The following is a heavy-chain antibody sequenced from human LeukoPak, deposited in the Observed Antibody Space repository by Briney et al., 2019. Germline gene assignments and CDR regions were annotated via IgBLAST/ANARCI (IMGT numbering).Heavy chain of an antibody. CDR2: FDPEDGET. D-gene: IGHD3-10*01. CDR3: ATLMVRGVTDAFDI. Sequence: ASVKVSCKVSGYTLTELSMHWVRHAPGKGLEWMGGFDPEDGETIYAQKFQGRVTMTEDTSTDTAYMELSSLRSEDTAVYYCATLMVRGVTDAFDIWGQGTMVTVPS. CDR1: GYTLTELS. V-gene: IGHV1-24*01. J-gene: IGHJ3*02.